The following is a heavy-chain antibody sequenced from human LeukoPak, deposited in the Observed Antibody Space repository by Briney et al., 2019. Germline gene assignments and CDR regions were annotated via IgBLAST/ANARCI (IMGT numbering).Heavy chain of an antibody. J-gene: IGHJ5*01. CDR1: GGSFSGDY. CDR2: IDHTVRS. Sequence: SETLSLTCAVYGGSFSGDYWTWIRQPPGKGLEWIGEIDHTVRSTYNPSLSSRVTISKDSSKNQFSLSLGSVIAADTAVYFCARGENSGSYFSYFDSWAQGTPVTVSS. CDR3: ARGENSGSYFSYFDS. D-gene: IGHD3-10*01. V-gene: IGHV4-34*01.